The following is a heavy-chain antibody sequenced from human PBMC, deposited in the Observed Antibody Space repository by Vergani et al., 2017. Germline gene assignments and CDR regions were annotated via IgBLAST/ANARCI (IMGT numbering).Heavy chain of an antibody. J-gene: IGHJ6*02. D-gene: IGHD6-13*01. CDR2: ISPGASTV. CDR1: GFKFSDHY. Sequence: LEESGGGSGKPGGSLRLSCAASGFKFSDHYMSWIRQAPGKGLEWVSHISPGASTVAYTDSVTGRFTVSRDNDNNSLTLDMTTLRVEDTAVYYCAKNVGISTTRHYYAMDGWGQGTTVTVSS. V-gene: IGHV3-11*04. CDR3: AKNVGISTTRHYYAMDG.